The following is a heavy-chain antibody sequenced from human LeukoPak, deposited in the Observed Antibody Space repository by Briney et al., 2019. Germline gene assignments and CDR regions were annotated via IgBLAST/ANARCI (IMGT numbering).Heavy chain of an antibody. V-gene: IGHV1-2*02. CDR3: ARDRGAGLDY. CDR1: GYTFTGYY. D-gene: IGHD6-13*01. J-gene: IGHJ4*02. Sequence: GASVKVSCKTSGYTFTGYYMYWVRQAPGQGLEWMGWINPNTGGTNYAQKFQGRVTMTRDTSISTAYMELSRVTYDDTAVFYCARDRGAGLDYWGQGTLVTVSS. CDR2: INPNTGGT.